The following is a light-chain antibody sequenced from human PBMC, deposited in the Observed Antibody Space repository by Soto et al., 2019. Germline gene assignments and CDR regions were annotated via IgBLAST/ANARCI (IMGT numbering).Light chain of an antibody. Sequence: QSALTQPASVSGSPGQSITISCTGTNSDVGSYNYVSWYQQHPGKAPKLIIYEVSNRPSGDSNRFSGSKSGNTASLTISGLQADDEADYYCSSYTNRRTVVFGGGTKVTVL. CDR1: NSDVGSYNY. CDR2: EVS. CDR3: SSYTNRRTVV. J-gene: IGLJ2*01. V-gene: IGLV2-14*01.